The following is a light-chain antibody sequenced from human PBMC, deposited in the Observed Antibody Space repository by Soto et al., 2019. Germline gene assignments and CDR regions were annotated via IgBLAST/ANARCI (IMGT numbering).Light chain of an antibody. CDR3: QQYNNWWT. CDR1: QSVSSN. J-gene: IGKJ1*01. CDR2: GAS. Sequence: EIVLTQSPVTPPLSPGERATLSCRASQSVSSNVAWYQQKPGQAPRLLIYGASTRATGIPARFSGSGSGTDFTLTSSRQQSEDFAVYCCQQYNNWWTFGQGTKVDIK. V-gene: IGKV3-15*01.